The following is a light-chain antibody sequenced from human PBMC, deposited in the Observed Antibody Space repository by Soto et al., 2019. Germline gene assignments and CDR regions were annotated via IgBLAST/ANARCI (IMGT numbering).Light chain of an antibody. CDR3: QQYKNWPLLT. CDR1: QSVSYN. J-gene: IGKJ4*01. V-gene: IGKV3-15*01. Sequence: EIVMTQSPATLSVSPGETATLSCRASQSVSYNLAWYQQKPGQGPRLLIYGAFTRATGIPARFSGSWSVTDFTLTISSLQSEDFAVYYCQQYKNWPLLTFGGGTKVEIK. CDR2: GAF.